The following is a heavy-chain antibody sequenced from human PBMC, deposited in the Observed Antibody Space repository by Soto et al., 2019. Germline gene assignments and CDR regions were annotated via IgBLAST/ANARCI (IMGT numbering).Heavy chain of an antibody. Sequence: QVQLEQWGAGLLKPSETLSLTCAVYGGSFSGYYWSWIRQPRGKGLEWIGEINHSGSTNYNPSLKSRVTISVYTSRNQFSLNLYSVTAADTAVYYCARGRWLCQSFDYWGQGTLVTVSS. J-gene: IGHJ4*02. V-gene: IGHV4-34*02. D-gene: IGHD5-12*01. CDR3: ARGRWLCQSFDY. CDR2: INHSGST. CDR1: GGSFSGYY.